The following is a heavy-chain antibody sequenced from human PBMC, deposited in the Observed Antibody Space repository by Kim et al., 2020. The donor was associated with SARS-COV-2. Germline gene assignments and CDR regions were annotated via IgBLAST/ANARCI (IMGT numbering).Heavy chain of an antibody. CDR2: ST. D-gene: IGHD6-13*01. V-gene: IGHV4-34*01. Sequence: STNYNPSLKSRVTISVDTSKNQFSLKLSSVTAADTAVYYCARRSSRTLDYWGQGTLVTVSS. J-gene: IGHJ4*02. CDR3: ARRSSRTLDY.